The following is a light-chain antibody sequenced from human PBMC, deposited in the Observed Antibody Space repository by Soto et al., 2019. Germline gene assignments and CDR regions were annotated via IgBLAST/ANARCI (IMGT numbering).Light chain of an antibody. CDR2: DAS. CDR3: QQLNSYPLT. J-gene: IGKJ4*01. CDR1: QSVSSNY. Sequence: EIVLTQSPGTVSLSPGERATLSCRASQSVSSNYLAWYQQKPGQAPRLLIYDASSRATGIPDRFSGSGSGTDFTLTISSLQPEDFATYYCQQLNSYPLTFGGGTKVDIK. V-gene: IGKV3D-20*02.